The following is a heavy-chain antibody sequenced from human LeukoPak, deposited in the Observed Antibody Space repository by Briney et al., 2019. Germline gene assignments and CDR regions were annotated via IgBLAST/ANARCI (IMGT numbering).Heavy chain of an antibody. CDR1: GGSISSGSYY. CDR3: ARENPYYYASGSYPPIDY. D-gene: IGHD3-10*01. V-gene: IGHV4-61*02. J-gene: IGHJ4*02. CDR2: IYTSGST. Sequence: SETLSLTCTVSGGSISSGSYYWSWIRQPAGKGLEWIGRIYTSGSTNYNPSLKSRVTISVDKSKNQFSLNLSSVTAADTAVYYCARENPYYYASGSYPPIDYWGQGALVTVSS.